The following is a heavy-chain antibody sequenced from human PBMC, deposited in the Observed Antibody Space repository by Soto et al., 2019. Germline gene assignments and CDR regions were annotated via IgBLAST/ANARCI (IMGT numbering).Heavy chain of an antibody. CDR1: GDCSASPAY. Sequence: PCGTPALSCAVPGDCSASPAYWGGVRRLPGKGLEWIANIYHSGGTYYNPSLKSRATISIDTSKNQFSLRLTAVTAADTAVYFCARSSGEHYYWFDPCGKGPLVIV. J-gene: IGHJ5*02. D-gene: IGHD3-10*01. CDR3: ARSSGEHYYWFDP. CDR2: IYHSGGT. V-gene: IGHV4-38-2*01.